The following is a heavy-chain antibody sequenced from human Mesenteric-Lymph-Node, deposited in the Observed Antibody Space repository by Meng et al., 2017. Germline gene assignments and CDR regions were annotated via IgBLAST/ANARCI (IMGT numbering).Heavy chain of an antibody. D-gene: IGHD6-13*01. CDR2: TYYRSKWYN. J-gene: IGHJ4*02. CDR1: GDSVSGNGVA. Sequence: VQLQQSGPGLVKPPQTLSVTCAISGDSVSGNGVAWNWIRQSPSRGLEWLGRTYYRSKWYNEYAVSVKSRIGINADTAKNQFSLQLNSVTPEDTAVYYCARAADSSLDYWGQGTLVTVSS. CDR3: ARAADSSLDY. V-gene: IGHV6-1*01.